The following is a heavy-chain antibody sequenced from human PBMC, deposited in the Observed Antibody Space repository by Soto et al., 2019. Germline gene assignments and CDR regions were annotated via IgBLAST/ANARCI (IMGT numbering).Heavy chain of an antibody. CDR1: GFTFSSYA. CDR3: ARVRSGGPAWFDP. D-gene: IGHD2-15*01. Sequence: QVQLVESGGGVVQPGRSLRLSCAASGFTFSSYAMHWVRQAPGKGLEWVAVISYDGSNKYYADSVKGRFSISRDNAKNALKMQAKCIRAEDMAVWNGARVRSGGPAWFDPWGQGTLGTVST. CDR2: ISYDGSNK. J-gene: IGHJ5*02. V-gene: IGHV3-30-3*01.